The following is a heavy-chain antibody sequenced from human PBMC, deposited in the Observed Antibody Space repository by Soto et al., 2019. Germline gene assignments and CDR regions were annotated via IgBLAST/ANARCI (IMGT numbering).Heavy chain of an antibody. Sequence: SETLSLTCTVSGGSISSGDYYWSWIRQPPGKGLEWIGYIYYSGSTYYNPSLKSRVTISVDTSKNQFSLKLSSVSAADTALYYCARCSLVVVPAPGFDPWGRGTLVTVSS. V-gene: IGHV4-30-4*01. D-gene: IGHD2-2*01. CDR2: IYYSGST. CDR3: ARCSLVVVPAPGFDP. CDR1: GGSISSGDYY. J-gene: IGHJ5*02.